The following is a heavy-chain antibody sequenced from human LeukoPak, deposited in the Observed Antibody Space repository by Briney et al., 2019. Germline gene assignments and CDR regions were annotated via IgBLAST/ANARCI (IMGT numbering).Heavy chain of an antibody. V-gene: IGHV1-46*02. J-gene: IGHJ3*01. CDR1: GYIFNNFY. Sequence: ASVKVSCKASGYIFNNFYVHWVRQAPGQGLEWVGLINPTSGRASNAQNFQGRVTMTTDMSTSTLHMELTSLTSEDTAVYYCASGGVSRGGGFDLWGQGTLVTVSS. CDR3: ASGGVSRGGGFDL. D-gene: IGHD2-8*02. CDR2: INPTSGRA.